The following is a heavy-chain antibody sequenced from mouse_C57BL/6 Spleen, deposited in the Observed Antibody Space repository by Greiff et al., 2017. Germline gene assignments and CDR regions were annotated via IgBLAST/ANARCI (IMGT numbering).Heavy chain of an antibody. V-gene: IGHV14-1*01. Sequence: VQLKQSGAELVRPGASVKLSCTASGFNIKDYYMHWVKQRPEQGLEWIGRIDPEDGDTEYAPKFQGKATMTADTSSNTAYLQLSSLTSEDTAVYYCTTSMKGRTWFAYWGQGTLVTVSA. CDR3: TTSMKGRTWFAY. J-gene: IGHJ3*01. CDR2: IDPEDGDT. CDR1: GFNIKDYY.